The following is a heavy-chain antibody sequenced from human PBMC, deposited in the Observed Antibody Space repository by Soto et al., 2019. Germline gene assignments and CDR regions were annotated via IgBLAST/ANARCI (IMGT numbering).Heavy chain of an antibody. J-gene: IGHJ4*02. D-gene: IGHD6-19*01. CDR2: IWYDGSNK. V-gene: IGHV3-33*01. Sequence: QVQLVESGGGVVQPGRSLRLSCAASGFTFSSYGMHWVRQAPGKGLEWVAVIWYDGSNKYYADSVKGRFTISRDNSKNTLYLQMNSLRAEVTAVYYCARVHKAYSSGWFPSQAFDYWGQGTLVTVSS. CDR1: GFTFSSYG. CDR3: ARVHKAYSSGWFPSQAFDY.